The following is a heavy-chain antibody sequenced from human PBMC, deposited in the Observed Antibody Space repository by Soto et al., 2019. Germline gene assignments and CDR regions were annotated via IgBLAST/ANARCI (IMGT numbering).Heavy chain of an antibody. D-gene: IGHD3-16*01. CDR2: ISGSGSST. V-gene: IGHV3-23*01. J-gene: IGHJ3*02. CDR1: GFTFSSYA. CDR3: GKGALRTFFWDAFDI. Sequence: GGSLRLSCAASGFTFSSYAMSWVRQAPGKGLEWVSAISGSGSSTYYADSVKGRFTISRDNSKNTLYLQMNSLRAEAAAVYYCGKGALRTFFWDAFDIWGQGTMVTVSS.